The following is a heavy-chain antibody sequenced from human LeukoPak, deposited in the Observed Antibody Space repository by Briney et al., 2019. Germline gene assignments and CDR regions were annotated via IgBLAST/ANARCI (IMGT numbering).Heavy chain of an antibody. J-gene: IGHJ4*02. CDR2: IYHSGST. V-gene: IGHV4-38-2*02. Sequence: ASETLSLTCTVSGYSISSGYYWGWIRQPPGKGLEWIGSIYHSGSTYYNPSLKSRVTISVDTSKNQFSLKLSSVTAADTAVYYCARGPLYGKGVGATTGWGQGTLVTVSS. D-gene: IGHD1-26*01. CDR3: ARGPLYGKGVGATTG. CDR1: GYSISSGYY.